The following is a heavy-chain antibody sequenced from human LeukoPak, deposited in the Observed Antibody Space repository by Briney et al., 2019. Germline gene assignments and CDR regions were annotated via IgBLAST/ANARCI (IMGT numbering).Heavy chain of an antibody. CDR1: GFTFSNYW. J-gene: IGHJ3*01. CDR3: ATDFWTTAARI. V-gene: IGHV3-7*01. CDR2: IKQDGSEK. Sequence: TGGSLRLSCAASGFTFSNYWMSWVRQAPGKGLEWVANIKQDGSEKYYVDSVTGRFTISRDNAKNSLYLQMNSLRVEDTAVYYCATDFWTTAARIGGQGTMVTVS. D-gene: IGHD4-11*01.